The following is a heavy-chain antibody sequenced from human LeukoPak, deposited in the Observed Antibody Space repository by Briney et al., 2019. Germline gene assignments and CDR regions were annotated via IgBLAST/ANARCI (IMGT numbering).Heavy chain of an antibody. CDR1: GFTFSSYE. D-gene: IGHD6-19*01. CDR2: ISSSGSTI. CDR3: ARATPGIAVAGDY. J-gene: IGHJ4*02. Sequence: GGSLRLSCAASGFTFSSYETNWVRQAPGKGLEWVSYISSSGSTIYYADSVKGRFTISRDNAKNSLYLQMNSLRAEDTAVYYCARATPGIAVAGDYWGQGTLVTVSS. V-gene: IGHV3-48*03.